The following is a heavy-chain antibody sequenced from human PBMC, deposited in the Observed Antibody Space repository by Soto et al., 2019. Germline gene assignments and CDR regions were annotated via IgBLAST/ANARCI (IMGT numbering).Heavy chain of an antibody. J-gene: IGHJ6*02. Sequence: QMQLVESGGGVVQPGTSLRLSCAASGFDFSSYGMHWVRQTPGKGLEWVAVLGFDGGGRYYADSVKGRFTISRDNSKKMLYLQMDSLRAGDTALYYCAREPVAPDYAMDVWGQGTTVTVSS. CDR2: LGFDGGGR. CDR1: GFDFSSYG. D-gene: IGHD2-21*01. CDR3: AREPVAPDYAMDV. V-gene: IGHV3-33*01.